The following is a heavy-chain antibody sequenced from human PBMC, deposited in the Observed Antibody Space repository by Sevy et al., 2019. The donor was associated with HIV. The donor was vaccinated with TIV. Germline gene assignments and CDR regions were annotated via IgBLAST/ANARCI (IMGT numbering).Heavy chain of an antibody. V-gene: IGHV3-23*01. D-gene: IGHD4-17*01. CDR1: GFTFRSYA. CDR3: AKGDEPAADYADYVPNAFDI. J-gene: IGHJ3*02. Sequence: GGSLRLSCAVSGFTFRSYAMSWVRQAPGKGLEWVSSISGPGALTYYAESVKGRFTISRDNPKNTLFLQMNSLRAEDTALYYCAKGDEPAADYADYVPNAFDIWGQGTMVTVSS. CDR2: ISGPGALT.